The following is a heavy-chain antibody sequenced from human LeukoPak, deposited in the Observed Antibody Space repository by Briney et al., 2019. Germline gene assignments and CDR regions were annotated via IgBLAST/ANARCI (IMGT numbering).Heavy chain of an antibody. J-gene: IGHJ3*02. D-gene: IGHD1-26*01. V-gene: IGHV4-39*01. CDR2: MYFSGTT. CDR1: GGSISRSRYY. Sequence: PSEALSLTCTVSGGSISRSRYYWGWIRQPPGKGLEWIGSMYFSGTTYYNPSLKSRVTISVHTPENHLSLKLTSVTATDTAVYYCARHLRFGSSALPRDVFDIWGRGTVVSVSS. CDR3: ARHLRFGSSALPRDVFDI.